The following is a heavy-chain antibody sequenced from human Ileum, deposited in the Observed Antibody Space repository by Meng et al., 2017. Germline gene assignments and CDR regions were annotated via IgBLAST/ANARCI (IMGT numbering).Heavy chain of an antibody. D-gene: IGHD3-10*01. CDR3: ARVPFVVRGLISLFDY. Sequence: GESLKISCAASGYTFSSYWMSWVRQAPGKGLEWVANIRQDGTEKHYVDSVKGRFTISRDNAKNSLYLQMNSLRAEDTAVYYCARVPFVVRGLISLFDYWGQGTLVTGSS. V-gene: IGHV3-7*01. CDR1: GYTFSSYW. CDR2: IRQDGTEK. J-gene: IGHJ4*02.